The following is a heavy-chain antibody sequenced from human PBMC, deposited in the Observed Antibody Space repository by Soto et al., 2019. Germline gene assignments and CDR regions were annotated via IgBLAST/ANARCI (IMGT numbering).Heavy chain of an antibody. D-gene: IGHD3-3*01. J-gene: IGHJ6*03. Sequence: GGSLRLSCAASGFTFSSYSMNWVRQAPGKGLEWVSSISSSSSYIYYADSVKGRFTISRDNAKNSLYLQMNSLRAEDTAVYYCEITIFDYYYYMDVWGKGTTVTVSS. V-gene: IGHV3-21*01. CDR3: EITIFDYYYYMDV. CDR1: GFTFSSYS. CDR2: ISSSSSYI.